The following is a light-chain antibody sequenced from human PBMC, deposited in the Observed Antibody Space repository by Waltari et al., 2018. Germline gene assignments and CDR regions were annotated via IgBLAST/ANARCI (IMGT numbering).Light chain of an antibody. J-gene: IGLJ1*01. CDR2: DVN. CDR3: CSDTSRSTYV. V-gene: IGLV2-14*01. CDR1: SSDLGTHNY. Sequence: QSALTQPASVSGFLGQWVTISCAGSSSDLGTHNYVPWYQQHPGRAPKLIIYDVNKRPSGVSDRFSGSKSGNTASLTISGLHAEDEAEYYCCSDTSRSTYVFGTGTEVTVL.